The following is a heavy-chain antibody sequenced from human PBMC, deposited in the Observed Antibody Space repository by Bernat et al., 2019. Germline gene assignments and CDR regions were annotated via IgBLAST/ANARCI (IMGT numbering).Heavy chain of an antibody. V-gene: IGHV1-69*06. CDR2: IIPIFGTA. J-gene: IGHJ3*02. D-gene: IGHD3-22*01. CDR3: ARERLPYDSSGIGDAFDI. CDR1: GGTFSSYA. Sequence: QVQLVQSGAEVKKPGSSVKVSCKASGGTFSSYAISWVRQAPGQGLEWMGGIIPIFGTANYAQKFQGRVTITADKSTSTAYMELSSLRSEDTAVYYCARERLPYDSSGIGDAFDIWGQGTMVTVSS.